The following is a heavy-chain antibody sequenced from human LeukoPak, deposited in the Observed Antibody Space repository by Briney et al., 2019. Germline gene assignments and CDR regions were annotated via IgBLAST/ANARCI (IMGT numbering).Heavy chain of an antibody. CDR2: IFHSGST. D-gene: IGHD6-19*01. J-gene: IGHJ6*03. CDR3: SRSSGWYGAKYYMDV. Sequence: PSETLSLTCSVSGYSISSGFYWGWIPQPPGKGLEWIGSIFHSGSTYYKSSLKSRVTISVDTSTNQFSLKLSSVTAADTAVYYCSRSSGWYGAKYYMDVWGKGTTVTISS. V-gene: IGHV4-38-2*02. CDR1: GYSISSGFY.